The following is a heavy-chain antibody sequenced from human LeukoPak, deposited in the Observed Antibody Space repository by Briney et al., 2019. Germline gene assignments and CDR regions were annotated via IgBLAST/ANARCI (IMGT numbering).Heavy chain of an antibody. CDR2: ISYDGSNK. D-gene: IGHD2-15*01. J-gene: IGHJ4*02. CDR3: ARVFVGYCSGGSCPWDY. CDR1: GFTFSSYG. Sequence: GGSLRLSCAASGFTFSSYGIHWVRQAPGKGLEWVAVISYDGSNKYYADSVKGRFTISRDNAKNSLYLQMNILRDEDTAVYFCARVFVGYCSGGSCPWDYWGQGTLVTVSS. V-gene: IGHV3-30*03.